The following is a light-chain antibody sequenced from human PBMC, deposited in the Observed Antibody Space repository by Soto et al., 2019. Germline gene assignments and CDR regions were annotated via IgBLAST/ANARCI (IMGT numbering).Light chain of an antibody. Sequence: QSVLTQPRSVSGSPGQSVTISCTGTSSDVGGYNYVSWYQQHPGKAPKLMIYDVSKRPSGVPDRFSGSKSGNTASLTISGLQAEDEADYCCSYAGRYYVFGTGTKLTVL. J-gene: IGLJ1*01. CDR3: CSYAGRYYV. CDR1: SSDVGGYNY. CDR2: DVS. V-gene: IGLV2-11*01.